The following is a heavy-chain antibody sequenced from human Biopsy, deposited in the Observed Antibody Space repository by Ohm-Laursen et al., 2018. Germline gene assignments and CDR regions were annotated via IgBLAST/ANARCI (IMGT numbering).Heavy chain of an antibody. CDR1: GDSISSDF. J-gene: IGHJ4*02. V-gene: IGHV4-59*01. Sequence: GTLSLTCTVSGDSISSDFWSWIRQTPGKGLEWIGYISYTGDTNYNPSLESRITISLDTSKNQFSLMLSSVTAADTAVYYCARSNGYGDYRFDDWGQGTLVSVSS. CDR2: ISYTGDT. CDR3: ARSNGYGDYRFDD. D-gene: IGHD4-11*01.